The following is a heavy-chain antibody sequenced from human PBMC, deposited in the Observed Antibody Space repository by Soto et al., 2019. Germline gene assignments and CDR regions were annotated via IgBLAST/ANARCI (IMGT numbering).Heavy chain of an antibody. J-gene: IGHJ4*02. CDR3: AREPVLVPAATDY. CDR2: INAGNGNT. D-gene: IGHD2-2*01. V-gene: IGHV1-3*01. Sequence: QVQLVQSGAEVKKPGASVKVSCKASGYTFTSYAMHWVRQAPGQRLEWMGWINAGNGNTKYSQKFQGRVTITRDTSASTAYMELSSLRSEDTAVYYCAREPVLVPAATDYWGQGTLVTVSS. CDR1: GYTFTSYA.